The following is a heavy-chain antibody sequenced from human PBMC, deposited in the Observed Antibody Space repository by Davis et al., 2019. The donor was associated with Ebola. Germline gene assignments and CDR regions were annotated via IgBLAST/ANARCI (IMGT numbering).Heavy chain of an antibody. J-gene: IGHJ3*01. CDR3: MRVDSSAPDGLDL. D-gene: IGHD3-22*01. CDR1: GSTFSGNE. Sequence: GGSLRPPFPALGSTFSGNEMNWVRQPPGKGLEWVSYISVGGGTIYYADSVKGRFTVSRDNAKTSLYLQMNSLRAEDTAVYYCMRVDSSAPDGLDLWGQGTMVTVSS. CDR2: ISVGGGTI. V-gene: IGHV3-48*03.